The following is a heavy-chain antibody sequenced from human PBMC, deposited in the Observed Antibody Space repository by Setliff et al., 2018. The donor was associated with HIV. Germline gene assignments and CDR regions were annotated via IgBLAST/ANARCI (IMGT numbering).Heavy chain of an antibody. CDR3: ARGRNYGSPYFYYMDV. CDR1: GGSFSGYY. CDR2: IDHTGST. D-gene: IGHD3-10*01. V-gene: IGHV4-34*01. Sequence: SETLSLTCAVYGGSFSGYYWSWIRQPPGKGLEWLGEIDHTGSTNYNLSLKSRITMSADPSKNQFSLKVRSVIAADTALYYCARGRNYGSPYFYYMDVWAIGTTVTVSS. J-gene: IGHJ6*03.